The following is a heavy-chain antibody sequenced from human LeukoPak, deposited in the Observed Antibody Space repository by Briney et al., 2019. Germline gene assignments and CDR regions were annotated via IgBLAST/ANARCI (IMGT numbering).Heavy chain of an antibody. J-gene: IGHJ6*02. CDR1: GDSFRSSPYY. CDR2: INHSGST. D-gene: IGHD1-26*01. CDR3: ARGATRYYYYGMDV. V-gene: IGHV4-34*01. Sequence: PSETLSLTCTVSGDSFRSSPYYWSWIRQPPGKGLEWIGEINHSGSTNYNPSLKSRVTISVDTSKNQFSLKLSSVTAADTAVYYCARGATRYYYYGMDVWGQGTTVTVSS.